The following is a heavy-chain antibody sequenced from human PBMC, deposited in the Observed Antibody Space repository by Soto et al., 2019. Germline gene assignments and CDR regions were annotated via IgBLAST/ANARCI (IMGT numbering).Heavy chain of an antibody. D-gene: IGHD3-22*01. CDR3: ARERSSGLWGWFDP. J-gene: IGHJ5*02. CDR2: INAGNGNT. Sequence: ASVKVSCKASGYTFTSYAMHWVRQAPGQRLEWMGWINAGNGNTGYAQKLQGRVTMTTDTSTSTAYMELRSLRSDDTAVYYCARERSSGLWGWFDPWGQGTLVTVSS. V-gene: IGHV1-3*01. CDR1: GYTFTSYA.